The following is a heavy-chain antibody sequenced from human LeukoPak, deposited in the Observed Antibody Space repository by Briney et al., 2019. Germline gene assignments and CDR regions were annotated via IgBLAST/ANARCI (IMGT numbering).Heavy chain of an antibody. J-gene: IGHJ6*04. D-gene: IGHD2-15*01. CDR1: GFTFDDYA. CDR2: ISWDGGST. Sequence: GVLRLSCAASGFTFDDYAMHWVRQARGKGLEWVSLISWDGGSTYYADSVKGRFTISRDNSKNSLYLQMNSLRAEDTALYYCAKDREVAGYYYYYGMDVWGKGTTVTVSS. V-gene: IGHV3-43D*04. CDR3: AKDREVAGYYYYYGMDV.